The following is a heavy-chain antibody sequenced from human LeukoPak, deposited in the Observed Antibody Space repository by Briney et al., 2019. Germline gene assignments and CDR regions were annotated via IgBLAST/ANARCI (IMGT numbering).Heavy chain of an antibody. CDR3: ARLDRYSSSPFDY. CDR2: IYYSGST. Sequence: PSETLSLTCTVSGGSISSYYWSWIRQPPGKGLEWIGYIYYSGSTNYNPSLKSRVTISVDTSKNQFSLKLSSVTAADTAVYYCARLDRYSSSPFDYWGQGTLVTVSS. J-gene: IGHJ4*02. V-gene: IGHV4-59*01. D-gene: IGHD6-13*01. CDR1: GGSISSYY.